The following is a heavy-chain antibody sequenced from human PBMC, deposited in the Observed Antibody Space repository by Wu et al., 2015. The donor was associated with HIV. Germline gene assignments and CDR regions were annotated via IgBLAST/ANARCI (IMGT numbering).Heavy chain of an antibody. V-gene: IGHV1-69*13. J-gene: IGHJ3*02. CDR1: GGTFSSYG. CDR2: IIPIFGTA. CDR3: ASLYYYGSGSYSAFDI. Sequence: QVQLVQSGAEVKKPGSSVKVSCKASGGTFSSYGISWLRQAPGHGLEWMGRIIPIFGTATYAQRFQGRVTITADESTSTAYMELSSLRSEDTAVYYCASLYYYGSGSYSAFDIWGQGTMVTVSS. D-gene: IGHD3-10*01.